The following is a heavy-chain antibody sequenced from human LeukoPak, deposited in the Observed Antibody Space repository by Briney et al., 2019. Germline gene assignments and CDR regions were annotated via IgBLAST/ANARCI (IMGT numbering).Heavy chain of an antibody. CDR2: ISGSGGST. J-gene: IGHJ4*02. V-gene: IGHV3-23*01. D-gene: IGHD3-22*01. CDR1: GFTFSTYG. Sequence: GGSLRLSSAASGFTFSTYGMSWVRQAPGKGLEWVSAISGSGGSTYYADSVKGRFTISRDNSKNTLYLQMNSLRAEDTAVYYCAKDDYYDSSGYYYYWGQGTLVTVSS. CDR3: AKDDYYDSSGYYYY.